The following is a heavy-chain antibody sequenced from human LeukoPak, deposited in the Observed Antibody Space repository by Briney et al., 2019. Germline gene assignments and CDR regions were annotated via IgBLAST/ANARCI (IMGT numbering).Heavy chain of an antibody. D-gene: IGHD2-15*01. CDR1: GDSISSGGYY. Sequence: PSETLSLTCSVSGDSISSGGYYWSWIRQHPGKGLEWIGYIYHTGSTYYNPSLKNRVTISVDTSKNLFSLNLPSVTAADTAVYYCARQSPPKGSFDYWGQGTVVTVSS. CDR2: IYHTGST. CDR3: ARQSPPKGSFDY. J-gene: IGHJ4*02. V-gene: IGHV4-31*03.